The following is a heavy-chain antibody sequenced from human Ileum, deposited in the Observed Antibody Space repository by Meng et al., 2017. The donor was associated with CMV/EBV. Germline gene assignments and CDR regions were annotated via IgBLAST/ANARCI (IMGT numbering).Heavy chain of an antibody. J-gene: IGHJ4*02. CDR3: ARGSSSWAFDY. V-gene: IGHV4-39*07. CDR2: ITYSGSP. Sequence: HLHLQESGPGLVKPSETLSPTCTVSGDSISSGDHFGGWIRQPPKGLEWVASITYSGSPDYNPSLQSRVTMSVDTSKNQFSLKLSSVTAADTAVYYCARGSSSWAFDYWGQGTLVTVSS. D-gene: IGHD2-2*01. CDR1: GDSISSGDHF.